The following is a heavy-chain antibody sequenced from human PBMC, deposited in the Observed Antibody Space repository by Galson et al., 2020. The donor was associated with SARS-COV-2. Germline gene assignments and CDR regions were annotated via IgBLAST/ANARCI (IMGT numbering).Heavy chain of an antibody. Sequence: SVKVSCTASGGTFSSYAISWVRQAPRQGLEWMGGILPIFGTANYAQKFQGRVTITADESTSTAYMELSSLRSEDTAVYYCARGPSMVRGVIIPYYFDYWGQGTLVTVSS. CDR1: GGTFSSYA. CDR3: ARGPSMVRGVIIPYYFDY. V-gene: IGHV1-69*13. J-gene: IGHJ4*02. CDR2: ILPIFGTA. D-gene: IGHD3-10*01.